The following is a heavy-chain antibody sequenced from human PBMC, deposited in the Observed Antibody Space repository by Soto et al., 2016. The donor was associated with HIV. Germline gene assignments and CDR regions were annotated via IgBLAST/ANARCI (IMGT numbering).Heavy chain of an antibody. CDR1: GYTFTGYY. D-gene: IGHD6-19*01. Sequence: QVQLVQSGAEVKKPGASVKVSCKTSGYTFTGYYMHWVRQAPGQGLEWMGWINPNSGGTNYAQKFQGRVTMTRDTSISTAYMELSRLRSDDTAVYYCARGRGIAVAGRGLFDYWGQGTLVTVSS. V-gene: IGHV1-2*02. CDR3: ARGRGIAVAGRGLFDY. J-gene: IGHJ4*02. CDR2: INPNSGGT.